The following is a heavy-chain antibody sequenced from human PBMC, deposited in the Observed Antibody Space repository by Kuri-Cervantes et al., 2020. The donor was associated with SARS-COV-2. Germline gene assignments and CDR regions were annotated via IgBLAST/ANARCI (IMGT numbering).Heavy chain of an antibody. CDR3: ARDRGIAAAGTNWFDP. D-gene: IGHD6-13*01. Sequence: ASVKVSCKASGYTFTSYYMHWVRQAPGQGLEWMGIINPSGGSTSYAQKFQGRVTMTRDTSISTAYMELSRLRSDDTAVYYCARDRGIAAAGTNWFDPWGQGTLVTVSS. CDR2: INPSGGST. J-gene: IGHJ5*02. V-gene: IGHV1-46*01. CDR1: GYTFTSYY.